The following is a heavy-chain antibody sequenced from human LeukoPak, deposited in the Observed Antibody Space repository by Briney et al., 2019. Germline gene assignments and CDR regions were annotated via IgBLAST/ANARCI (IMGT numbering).Heavy chain of an antibody. V-gene: IGHV3-30*19. CDR2: IRYDGNNK. D-gene: IGHD4/OR15-4a*01. CDR3: ARRAGAYSHPYDY. CDR1: GFPFSDYV. Sequence: GGSLRLSCAASGFPFSDYVMHWVRQAPGKGLEWVSVIRYDGNNKYYADSVKGRFTISRDNSKNTLYLQMNSLESEDTAVYYCARRAGAYSHPYDYWGQGTLVTVSS. J-gene: IGHJ4*02.